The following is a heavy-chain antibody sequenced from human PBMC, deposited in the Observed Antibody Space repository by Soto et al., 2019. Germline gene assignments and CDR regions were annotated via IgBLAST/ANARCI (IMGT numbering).Heavy chain of an antibody. V-gene: IGHV3-21*01. CDR1: GFNFKSYT. CDR2: ISSSGYI. Sequence: GGSLRLSCAASGFNFKSYTINWVRQAPGKRLEWLSSISSSGYIFSTDSVRGRFTISRDNAKNSVYLQINSLRAEDTAVYFCARDCSGGSCYPGMDVWGQGTTVTVPS. J-gene: IGHJ6*02. D-gene: IGHD2-15*01. CDR3: ARDCSGGSCYPGMDV.